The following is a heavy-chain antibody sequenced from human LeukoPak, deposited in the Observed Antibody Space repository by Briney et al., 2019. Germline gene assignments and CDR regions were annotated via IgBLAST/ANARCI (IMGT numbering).Heavy chain of an antibody. CDR3: ARDRGYNYGLLEIDY. CDR2: ISSSGRTT. J-gene: IGHJ4*02. D-gene: IGHD5-18*01. CDR1: GFTFSSYE. V-gene: IGHV3-48*03. Sequence: SGGSLRLSCAASGFTFSSYEMNWVRQAPGKGLEWVSYISSSGRTTYYADSVKGRFTISRDNSKNTLYLQMNSLRAEDTAVYYCARDRGYNYGLLEIDYWGQGTLVTVSS.